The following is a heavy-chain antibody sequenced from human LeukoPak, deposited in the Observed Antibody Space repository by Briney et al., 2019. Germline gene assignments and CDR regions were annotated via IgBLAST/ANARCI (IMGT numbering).Heavy chain of an antibody. V-gene: IGHV4-59*03. D-gene: IGHD6-6*01. Sequence: PSETLSLTCTVSGGSISSYYWSWIRQPPGKGLEWIGYYSGNTNYNPSLKSRVTISVDTSKNQFSLKLSSVTAADTAVYYCARSSSWHDLYIYYWGQGPLLTVSS. CDR3: ARSSSWHDLYIYY. CDR2: YSGNT. CDR1: GGSISSYY. J-gene: IGHJ4*02.